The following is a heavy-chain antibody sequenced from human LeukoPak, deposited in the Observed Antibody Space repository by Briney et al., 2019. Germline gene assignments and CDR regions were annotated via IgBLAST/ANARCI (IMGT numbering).Heavy chain of an antibody. CDR3: ATEMIGLGMDV. D-gene: IGHD3-22*01. CDR1: GGSISSGGYY. CDR2: IYYSGSI. J-gene: IGHJ6*02. V-gene: IGHV4-31*03. Sequence: SQTLSLTCTVSGGSISSGGYYWSWIRQHPGKGLEWIGYIYYSGSIYYNPSLKSRVTISVDTSKNQFSLKLSSVTAADTAVYYCATEMIGLGMDVWGQGTTVTVSS.